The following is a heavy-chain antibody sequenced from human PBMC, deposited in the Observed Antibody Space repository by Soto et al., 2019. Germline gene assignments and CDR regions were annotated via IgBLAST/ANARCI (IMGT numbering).Heavy chain of an antibody. D-gene: IGHD2-21*01. CDR3: ARASQGIGQKY. Sequence: SETLSLTCTVSGDSISSGGYYWSWIRQNPVRGLEWLGYIRDSGNTYYNPSLKSRLSMSLETSKNQFSLNLNSVIAADTAVYYCARASQGIGQKYWGPGTLVTV. V-gene: IGHV4-31*03. CDR1: GDSISSGGYY. CDR2: IRDSGNT. J-gene: IGHJ4*02.